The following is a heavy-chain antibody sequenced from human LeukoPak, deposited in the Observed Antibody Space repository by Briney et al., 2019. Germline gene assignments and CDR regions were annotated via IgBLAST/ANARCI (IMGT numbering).Heavy chain of an antibody. CDR1: GYTFTSYG. Sequence: ASVKVSRKASGYTFTSYGISWVRQAPGQGLEWMGWISAYNGNTNYAQKLQGRVTMTTDTSTSTAYMELRSLRSDDTAVYYCARDSSGYYLFDYWGQGTLVTVSS. V-gene: IGHV1-18*01. D-gene: IGHD3-22*01. CDR2: ISAYNGNT. J-gene: IGHJ4*02. CDR3: ARDSSGYYLFDY.